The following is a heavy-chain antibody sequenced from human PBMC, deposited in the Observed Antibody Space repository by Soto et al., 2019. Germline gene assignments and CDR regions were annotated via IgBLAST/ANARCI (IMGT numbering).Heavy chain of an antibody. V-gene: IGHV3-23*01. CDR1: GFTFSSYA. D-gene: IGHD5-12*01. CDR2: ISGSGGST. J-gene: IGHJ2*01. Sequence: EVQLLESGGGLVQPGGSLRLSCAASGFTFSSYAMSWVRQAPGKGLEWVSAISGSGGSTYYADSVKGRFTISRDNSKNTLYLQMDSLKADDTAGYYWAKGGGEMATPKYWYFDLWGRGTLVTVSS. CDR3: AKGGGEMATPKYWYFDL.